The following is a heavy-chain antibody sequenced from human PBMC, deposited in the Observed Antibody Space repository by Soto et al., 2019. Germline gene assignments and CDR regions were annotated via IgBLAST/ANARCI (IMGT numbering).Heavy chain of an antibody. CDR1: GYTFTSYG. J-gene: IGHJ4*02. CDR2: ISAYNGNT. D-gene: IGHD6-19*01. Sequence: GASVKVSCKASGYTFTSYGISWVRQAPGQGLEWMGWISAYNGNTNYAQKLQGRVTMTTDTSTSTAYMEPRSLRSDDTAVYYCARDIRYSSGWYSYYFDYWGQGTLVTVSS. V-gene: IGHV1-18*01. CDR3: ARDIRYSSGWYSYYFDY.